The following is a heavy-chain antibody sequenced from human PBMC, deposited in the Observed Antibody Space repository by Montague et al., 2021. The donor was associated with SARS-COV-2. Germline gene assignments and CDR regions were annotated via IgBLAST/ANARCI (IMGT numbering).Heavy chain of an antibody. D-gene: IGHD1-26*01. CDR1: RFTFNDYA. CDR3: AGVGPTTGGFDH. CDR2: ISYDGNKR. V-gene: IGHV3-30*04. Sequence: SLRLSCAASRFTFNDYAMHWVRQAPGKGLEWVAVISYDGNKRYYADSVRGRFTISRDNSKSTVYLQMNSLRAEDTAVFYCAGVGPTTGGFDHWGQGTLVIVSS. J-gene: IGHJ4*02.